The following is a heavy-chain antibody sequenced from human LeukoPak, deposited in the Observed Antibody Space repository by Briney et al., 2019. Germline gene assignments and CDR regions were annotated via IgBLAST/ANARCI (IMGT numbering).Heavy chain of an antibody. J-gene: IGHJ3*02. CDR3: AKGNDILTGYFEGDAFDI. CDR2: ISGSGGST. V-gene: IGHV3-23*01. D-gene: IGHD3-9*01. Sequence: GGSLRLSCAASGFTFSSYAMSWVRQAPGKGLEWVSAISGSGGSTYYADSVKGRFTISRDNSKNTLYLQMNSPRAEDTAVYYCAKGNDILTGYFEGDAFDIWGQGTMVTVSS. CDR1: GFTFSSYA.